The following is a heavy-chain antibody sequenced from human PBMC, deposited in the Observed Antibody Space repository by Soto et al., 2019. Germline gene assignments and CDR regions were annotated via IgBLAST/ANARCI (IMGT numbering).Heavy chain of an antibody. D-gene: IGHD2-8*02. CDR2: INHSGST. CDR1: GGSFSGYY. J-gene: IGHJ4*02. CDR3: ARDKITGLFDY. Sequence: QVKLQQWGAGLLKPSETLSLTCAVYGGSFSGYYWTWIRQPPGTGLEWIGEINHSGSTNYNPSLKRRVTISVDTSKNPFSLKLTSVTAADTAVYYCARDKITGLFDYWGQGTLVTVSS. V-gene: IGHV4-34*01.